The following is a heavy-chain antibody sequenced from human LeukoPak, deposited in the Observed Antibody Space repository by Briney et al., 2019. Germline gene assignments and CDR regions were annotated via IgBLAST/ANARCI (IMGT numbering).Heavy chain of an antibody. D-gene: IGHD2-15*01. CDR3: AKLTYCSGGSCYQGCFDY. Sequence: GGSLRLSCAASGFTFSSYGMSWVRQAPGKGLEWVSAISGSGGSTYYADSVKGRFTISRDNSKNTLYLQMNSLRAEDTAVYYCAKLTYCSGGSCYQGCFDYWGQGTLVTVSS. CDR1: GFTFSSYG. V-gene: IGHV3-23*01. J-gene: IGHJ4*02. CDR2: ISGSGGST.